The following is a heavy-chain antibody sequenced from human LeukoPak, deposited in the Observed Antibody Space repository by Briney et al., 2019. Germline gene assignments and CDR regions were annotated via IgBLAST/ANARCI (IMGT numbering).Heavy chain of an antibody. D-gene: IGHD5-18*01. CDR1: GFTFSSYS. V-gene: IGHV3-48*01. J-gene: IGHJ4*02. CDR2: ISSSSTI. CDR3: ARDLHSYGY. Sequence: SGGSLRLSCAASGFTFSSYSMNWVRQAPGKGLEWVSYISSSSTIYYADSVKGRFTISRDNAKNSLYLQMNSLRAEDTAVYYCARDLHSYGYWGQGTLATVSS.